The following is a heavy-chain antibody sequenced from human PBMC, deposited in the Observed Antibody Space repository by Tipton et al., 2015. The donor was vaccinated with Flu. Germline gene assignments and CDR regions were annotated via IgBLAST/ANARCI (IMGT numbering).Heavy chain of an antibody. V-gene: IGHV3-74*01. CDR1: GFNFNAHW. J-gene: IGHJ6*02. CDR2: VGGEGSGT. Sequence: SLRLSCEASGFNFNAHWMFWVRQAPGKGLVWVSVVGGEGSGTNYADSVRGRFTISRDNAKNTLYLQANSLTGDDTAIYYCARGGLNHALDVWGQGTTVTVSS. D-gene: IGHD1-14*01. CDR3: ARGGLNHALDV.